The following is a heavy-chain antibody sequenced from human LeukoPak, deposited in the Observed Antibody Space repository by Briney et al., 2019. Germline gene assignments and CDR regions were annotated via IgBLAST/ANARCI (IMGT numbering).Heavy chain of an antibody. Sequence: ASVKLSCISFGYTFTNCYIHWVRHPPAQGLECMWIINPIGGRTSYTQKFQGRVTMTRDTSTNTVYMELSRLRSEDTAVHYCARESVVELERTYYFVYWGQGTLVTVSS. V-gene: IGHV1-46*01. CDR1: GYTFTNCY. CDR2: INPIGGRT. J-gene: IGHJ4*02. D-gene: IGHD1-26*01. CDR3: ARESVVELERTYYFVY.